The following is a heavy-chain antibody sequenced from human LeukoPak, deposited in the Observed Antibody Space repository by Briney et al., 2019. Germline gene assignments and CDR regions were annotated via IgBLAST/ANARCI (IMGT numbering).Heavy chain of an antibody. CDR3: AKDLGGYSYGYGWFDP. CDR1: GFTFSSYG. Sequence: GGALRLSCAASGFTFSSYGMSWVRQAPGKGLEWVSAISGSGGSTYYADSVKGRFTISRDNSKNTLYLQMNSLRAEDTAVYYCAKDLGGYSYGYGWFDPWGQGTLVTVSS. D-gene: IGHD5-18*01. V-gene: IGHV3-23*01. J-gene: IGHJ5*02. CDR2: ISGSGGST.